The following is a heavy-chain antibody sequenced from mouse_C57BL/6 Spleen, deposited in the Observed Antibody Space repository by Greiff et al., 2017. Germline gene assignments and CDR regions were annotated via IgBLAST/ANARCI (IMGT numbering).Heavy chain of an antibody. J-gene: IGHJ4*01. D-gene: IGHD2-5*01. CDR2: INPSSGYT. Sequence: QVQLQQSGAELARPGASVKMSCKASGYTFTSYTMHWVKQRPGQGLEWIGYINPSSGYTKSNQKFKDKATLTADKSSSTAYMQLSSLTSEDSAVYYCARRDSNFYAMDYWGQGTSVTVSS. V-gene: IGHV1-4*01. CDR3: ARRDSNFYAMDY. CDR1: GYTFTSYT.